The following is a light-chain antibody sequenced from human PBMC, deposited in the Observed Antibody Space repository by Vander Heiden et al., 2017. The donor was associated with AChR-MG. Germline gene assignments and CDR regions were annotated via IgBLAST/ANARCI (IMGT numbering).Light chain of an antibody. V-gene: IGLV1-40*01. J-gene: IGLJ2*01. CDR1: TPNHGAGYD. CDR3: QSDDSSLSGVV. CDR2: TNG. Sequence: SVLTQPPSLSGAPGQRVTIPCTGSTPNHGAGYDVHWYQQLPGKAPKLLFYTNGNRPAGVPDRFSGSKSGTAASLARTGLQAEDEAVYYCQSDDSSLSGVVFGGGTKLTVL.